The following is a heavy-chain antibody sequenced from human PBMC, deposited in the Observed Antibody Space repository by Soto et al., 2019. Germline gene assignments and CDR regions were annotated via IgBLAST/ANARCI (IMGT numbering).Heavy chain of an antibody. J-gene: IGHJ6*02. CDR2: IIPIFGTA. Sequence: QVQLVQSGAEVKKPGSSVKVSCKASGGTFSSYAISWVRQAPGQGLEWMGGIIPIFGTANYAQKFQGRVTITADESTSTANMELSSLRSEKTAVYYCAPHLPAAGYYSGMDVWGQGTTVTVSS. V-gene: IGHV1-69*12. CDR3: APHLPAAGYYSGMDV. D-gene: IGHD2-2*01. CDR1: GGTFSSYA.